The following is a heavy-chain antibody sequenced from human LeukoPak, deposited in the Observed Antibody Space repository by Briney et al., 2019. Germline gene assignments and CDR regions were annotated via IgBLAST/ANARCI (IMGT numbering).Heavy chain of an antibody. CDR2: IWYDGSNK. J-gene: IGHJ4*02. Sequence: GRSLRLSCAASGFTFSSYGMHWVRQAPGKGLEWVAVIWYDGSNKYYADSVKGRFTISRDNSKNTLYLQMNSLRAEDTAVYYCARELSPVEFDYWGQGTLVTVSS. V-gene: IGHV3-33*01. CDR1: GFTFSSYG. CDR3: ARELSPVEFDY.